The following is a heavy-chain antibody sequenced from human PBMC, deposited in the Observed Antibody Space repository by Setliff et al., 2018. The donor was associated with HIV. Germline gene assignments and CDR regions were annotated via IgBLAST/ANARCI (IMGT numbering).Heavy chain of an antibody. J-gene: IGHJ4*02. V-gene: IGHV3-48*01. D-gene: IGHD2-8*01. Sequence: GGSLRLSCAASGFTFSSYSMNWVRQAPGRGLEWVSYISSSSSTIYYADSVKGRFTISRDNSKNTLYLQMNSLRAEDTAVYYCARTEEWWRPFDYWGQGTLVTVSS. CDR2: ISSSSSTI. CDR1: GFTFSSYS. CDR3: ARTEEWWRPFDY.